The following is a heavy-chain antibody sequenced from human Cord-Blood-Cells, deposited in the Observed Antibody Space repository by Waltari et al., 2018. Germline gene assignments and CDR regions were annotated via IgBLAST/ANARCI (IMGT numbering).Heavy chain of an antibody. CDR1: GYTFTGYY. V-gene: IGHV1-2*02. CDR2: INPNSGGT. CDR3: ASTGGSSRYYYGMDV. Sequence: QVQLVQSGAEVKKPGASVKVSCKASGYTFTGYYMHWVRQAPGQGLEWMGWINPNSGGTNYAQEFQGRVTMTRDTSISTAYMELSRLRSDDTAVYYCASTGGSSRYYYGMDVWGQGTTVTVSS. D-gene: IGHD3-16*01. J-gene: IGHJ6*02.